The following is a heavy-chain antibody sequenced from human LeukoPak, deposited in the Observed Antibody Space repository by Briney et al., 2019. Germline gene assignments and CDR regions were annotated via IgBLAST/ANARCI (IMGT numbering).Heavy chain of an antibody. D-gene: IGHD6-19*01. CDR3: ARSIAVAGYYFAY. J-gene: IGHJ4*02. CDR2: IYYSGST. V-gene: IGHV4-59*08. Sequence: SETLSLTCTVSGGSISGYYWSWIRQPPGRGLEWIGYIYYSGSTNYNPSLKSRVTTSVDTSKNQFSLKLSSVTAAATAVYYCARSIAVAGYYFAYWGQGTLVTVSS. CDR1: GGSISGYY.